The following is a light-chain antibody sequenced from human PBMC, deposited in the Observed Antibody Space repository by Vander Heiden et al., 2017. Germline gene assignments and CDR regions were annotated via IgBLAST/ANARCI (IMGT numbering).Light chain of an antibody. CDR3: MQALQTPLT. Sequence: IVMTHSPLSLPVTPGEPASISCRSSQSLLHSNGYNYLDWYLQKPGQSPQLLIYLGSNRASGVPDRFSGSGSGTDFTLKISRVEAEDVGVYYCMQALQTPLTFGAGTKVEIK. CDR2: LGS. CDR1: QSLLHSNGYNY. J-gene: IGKJ4*01. V-gene: IGKV2-28*01.